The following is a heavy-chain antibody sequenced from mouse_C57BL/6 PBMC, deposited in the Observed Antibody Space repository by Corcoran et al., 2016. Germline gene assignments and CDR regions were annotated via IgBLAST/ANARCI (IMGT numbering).Heavy chain of an antibody. J-gene: IGHJ4*01. CDR3: ARSGFQGYAMDY. V-gene: IGHV1-26*01. D-gene: IGHD3-1*01. CDR2: INPNNGGT. CDR1: GYTFTDYY. Sequence: EVQLQQSGPELVKPGASVKISCKASGYTFTDYYMNWVKQSHGKSLEWIGDINPNNGGTSYNQKFKGKATLTVDKSSSTAYMELRSLTSEDSAVYYCARSGFQGYAMDYWDQGTSVTVSS.